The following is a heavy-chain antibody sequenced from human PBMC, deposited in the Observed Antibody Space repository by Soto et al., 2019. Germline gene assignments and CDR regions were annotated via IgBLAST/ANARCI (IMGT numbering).Heavy chain of an antibody. Sequence: NPGGSLRLSCAASGFTFTRYSMNWVRQAPGKGLEWVSSISSTTNYIYYGDSMKGRFNISRDNAKNSLYLEMNSLRAEDTAVYYCARESEDLTSNFDYWGQGTLVTVSS. CDR3: ARESEDLTSNFDY. V-gene: IGHV3-21*06. CDR2: ISSTTNYI. CDR1: GFTFTRYS. J-gene: IGHJ4*02.